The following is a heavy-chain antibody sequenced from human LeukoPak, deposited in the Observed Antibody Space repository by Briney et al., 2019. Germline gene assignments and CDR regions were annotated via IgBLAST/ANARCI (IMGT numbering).Heavy chain of an antibody. J-gene: IGHJ3*02. CDR3: ARHEVEVVAALGAFDI. Sequence: GESLKISCKGSGYSFTSYWIGWVRQMPGKGLEWMGIIYPGDSDTRYSPSFQGQVTISSDKSISTAYLQWSSLKASDTAMYYCARHEVEVVAALGAFDIWGQGTMVTVSS. V-gene: IGHV5-51*01. CDR2: IYPGDSDT. D-gene: IGHD2-15*01. CDR1: GYSFTSYW.